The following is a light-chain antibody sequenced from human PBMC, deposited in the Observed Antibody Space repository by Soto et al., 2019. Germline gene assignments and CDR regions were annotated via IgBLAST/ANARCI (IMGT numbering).Light chain of an antibody. V-gene: IGLV7-46*01. J-gene: IGLJ1*01. Sequence: QAVVTQEPSLTVSPGGTVTLTCRSSTGAVTNGHYPYWFQQNPGQAPRTLIYDTTNRHSWTPPRSSGSLPGGKAALTLSGAQPEAEAEYYCLLSCTGPYVFGTGTKVTVL. CDR3: LLSCTGPYV. CDR1: TGAVTNGHY. CDR2: DTT.